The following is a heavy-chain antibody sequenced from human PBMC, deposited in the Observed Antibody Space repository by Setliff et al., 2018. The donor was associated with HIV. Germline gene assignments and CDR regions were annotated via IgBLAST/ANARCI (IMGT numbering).Heavy chain of an antibody. V-gene: IGHV3-33*06. D-gene: IGHD3-9*01. CDR1: GFAFRDYG. J-gene: IGHJ4*02. CDR2: IWYDGSNK. CDR3: AKDVLVGGTYRLVPDY. Sequence: GSLRLSCAVSGFAFRDYGMHWVRQAPGKGLEWVAVIWYDGSNKYYADSVKGRFTISRDNSKNTLYLQMNSLRAEDTAVYYCAKDVLVGGTYRLVPDYWGQGTLVTVSS.